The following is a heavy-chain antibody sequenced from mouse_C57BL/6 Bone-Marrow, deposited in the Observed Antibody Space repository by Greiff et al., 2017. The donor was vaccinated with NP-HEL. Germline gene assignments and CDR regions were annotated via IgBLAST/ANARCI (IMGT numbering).Heavy chain of an antibody. CDR2: TFYSGIT. CDR1: GFSINSDCY. J-gene: IGHJ1*03. CDR3: ARGDGSSWYFDV. Sequence: EVQLKESGPSLVRPSQTLSLTCTVTGFSINSDCYWIWIRQFPGNKLEYIGYTFYSGITYYNPSLESRTYITRDTSKNQFSLKLSSVTTEDTATYYCARGDGSSWYFDVWGTGTTVTVSS. V-gene: IGHV3-3*01. D-gene: IGHD1-1*01.